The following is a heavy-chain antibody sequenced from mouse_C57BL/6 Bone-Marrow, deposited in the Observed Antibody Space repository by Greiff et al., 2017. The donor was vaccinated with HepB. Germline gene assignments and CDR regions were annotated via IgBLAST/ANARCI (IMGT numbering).Heavy chain of an antibody. D-gene: IGHD2-12*01. J-gene: IGHJ2*01. Sequence: VQLQQPGAELVKPGASVKLSCKASGYTFTSYWMQWVKQRPGQGLEWIGEIDPSDSYTNYNQKFKGKATLTVDTSSSTAYMQLSSLTSEDSAVYYCARLRPFYYFDYWGQGTTLTVSS. CDR1: GYTFTSYW. V-gene: IGHV1-50*01. CDR3: ARLRPFYYFDY. CDR2: IDPSDSYT.